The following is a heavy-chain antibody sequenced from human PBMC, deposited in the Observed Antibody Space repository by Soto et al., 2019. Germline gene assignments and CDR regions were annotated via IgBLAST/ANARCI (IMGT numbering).Heavy chain of an antibody. V-gene: IGHV1-18*01. Sequence: QVQLVQSGAEVREPGASVTVSCKASGYTFTSYGITWVRQAPGQGLEWMGWITAYNGNTNYAQKVQDRVTLTTDPSTSTDYMELRSLRSDDTAVYYCARSPINYGSGSYYINYWGQGSLVTVSS. CDR2: ITAYNGNT. CDR1: GYTFTSYG. D-gene: IGHD3-10*01. CDR3: ARSPINYGSGSYYINY. J-gene: IGHJ4*02.